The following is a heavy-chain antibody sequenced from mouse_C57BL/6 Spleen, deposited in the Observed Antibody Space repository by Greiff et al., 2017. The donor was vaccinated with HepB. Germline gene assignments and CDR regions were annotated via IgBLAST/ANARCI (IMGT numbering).Heavy chain of an antibody. D-gene: IGHD1-1*01. CDR2: IDPSDSYT. J-gene: IGHJ1*03. CDR3: ARWGITTVVATGYFDV. Sequence: QVQLQQPGAELVMPGASVKLSCKASGYTFTSYWMHWVKQRPGQGLEWIGEIDPSDSYTNYNQKFKGKSTLTVDKSSSTAYMQLSSLTYEDSAVYYGARWGITTVVATGYFDVWGTATTVTVSS. V-gene: IGHV1-69*01. CDR1: GYTFTSYW.